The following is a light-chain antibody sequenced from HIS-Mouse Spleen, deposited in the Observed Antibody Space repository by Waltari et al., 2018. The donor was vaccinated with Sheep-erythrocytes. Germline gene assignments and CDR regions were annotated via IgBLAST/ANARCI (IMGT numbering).Light chain of an antibody. J-gene: IGLJ3*02. CDR1: TSDVGGYYY. V-gene: IGLV2-23*02. CDR3: CSYAGSSTPWV. CDR2: EVS. Sequence: QSALTQPASVSGSPGQSITIPRTGTTSDVGGYYYVPWYHQHPGKAPKLMIYEVSKRPSGVSNRFSGSKSGNTASLTISGLQAEDEADYYCCSYAGSSTPWVFGGGTKLTVL.